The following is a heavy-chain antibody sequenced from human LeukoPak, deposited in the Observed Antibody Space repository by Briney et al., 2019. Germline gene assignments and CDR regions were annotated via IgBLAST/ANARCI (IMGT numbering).Heavy chain of an antibody. CDR2: ISGSASTI. CDR1: GFTFSSYS. V-gene: IGHV3-48*01. Sequence: PGGSLRLSCAASGFTFSSYSMNWVRQAPGKGLEWVSYISGSASTIYYADSVKGRFTISRDNAKNSLYLQMNSLRAEDTAVYYCAREQGMDVWGQGITVTVSS. J-gene: IGHJ6*02. CDR3: AREQGMDV.